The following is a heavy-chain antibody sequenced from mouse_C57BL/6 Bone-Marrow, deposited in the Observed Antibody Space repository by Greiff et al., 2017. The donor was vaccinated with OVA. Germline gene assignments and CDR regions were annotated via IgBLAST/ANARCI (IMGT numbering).Heavy chain of an antibody. D-gene: IGHD1-1*01. Sequence: EVQGVESGGGLVQPGDSLSLSCAASGFTFTNYYMSWVRQPPGKALEWLAFIRNKPNGSTTEYSASVKGRFTISRDNSQSILYLQMNALRAEDSATYYCARYKRRVAVDYSDYWGQGTALTVSS. CDR3: ARYKRRVAVDYSDY. V-gene: IGHV7-3*01. CDR1: GFTFTNYY. J-gene: IGHJ2*01. CDR2: IRNKPNGSTT.